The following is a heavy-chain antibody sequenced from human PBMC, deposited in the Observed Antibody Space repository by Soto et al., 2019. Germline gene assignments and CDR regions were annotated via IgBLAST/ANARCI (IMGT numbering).Heavy chain of an antibody. CDR2: ASGSGSGT. Sequence: PGGSLRLSCADSGFTFSDFAMAWVRQAPGKGLEWVSSASGSGSGTYYADSVKGRFTISRDNSKNTLFLHMTNLRAGDTALYFCAKGRPGVAAAPDYWGQGTLVTVSS. CDR3: AKGRPGVAAAPDY. D-gene: IGHD2-21*01. V-gene: IGHV3-23*01. CDR1: GFTFSDFA. J-gene: IGHJ4*02.